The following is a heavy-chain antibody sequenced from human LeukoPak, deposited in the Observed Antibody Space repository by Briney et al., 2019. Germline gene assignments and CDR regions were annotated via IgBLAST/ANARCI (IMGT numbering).Heavy chain of an antibody. J-gene: IGHJ5*02. CDR2: IKQDGSEK. Sequence: GGSLRLSCAASGFTFSSYWMSWVRQAPGKGLEWVANIKQDGSEKYYVDSVKGRFTISRDNAKNSLYLQMNSLTAADTAVYYCATSSSGDWFDPWGQGTLVTVSS. CDR3: ATSSSGDWFDP. CDR1: GFTFSSYW. V-gene: IGHV3-7*01. D-gene: IGHD6-6*01.